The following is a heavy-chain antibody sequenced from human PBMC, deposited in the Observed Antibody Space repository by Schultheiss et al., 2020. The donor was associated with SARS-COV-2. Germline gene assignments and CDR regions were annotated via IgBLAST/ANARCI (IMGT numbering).Heavy chain of an antibody. J-gene: IGHJ4*02. V-gene: IGHV3-23*01. CDR2: ISGSGGST. CDR3: ARRYCSGGSCYFDY. CDR1: GFTFSSYA. D-gene: IGHD2-15*01. Sequence: GGSLRLSCAASGFTFSSYAMSWVRQAPGKGLEWVSAISGSGGSTYYADSVKGRFTISRDNSKNTLYLQMNSLRAEDTAVYYCARRYCSGGSCYFDYWGQGTLVTVSS.